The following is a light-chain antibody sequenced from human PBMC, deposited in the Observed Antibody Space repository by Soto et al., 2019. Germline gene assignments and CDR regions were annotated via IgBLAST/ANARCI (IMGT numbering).Light chain of an antibody. V-gene: IGLV2-11*01. CDR3: FSKAATSTLYG. CDR2: DVS. CDR1: SSDVGGYNY. Sequence: QSVLTQPRSVSGSPGQSVTISCTGTSSDVGGYNYVSWYQQHPGKAPKLMIYDVSKWPSGLPHRFSGSWSGNTASLTISGLQAEDNVDYHFFSKAATSTLYGFGSGPKVTV. J-gene: IGLJ1*01.